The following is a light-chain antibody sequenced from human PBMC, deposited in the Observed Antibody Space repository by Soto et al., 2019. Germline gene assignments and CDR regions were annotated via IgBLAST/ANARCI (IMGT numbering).Light chain of an antibody. V-gene: IGLV6-57*04. Sequence: FMLTQPHSVSESPGKTVTISCSRSSGNIASSYVQWYQQRPGSPPTTVIYENSQRPSGVPDRFSASIDSSSKSASLTISGLKTEDEADYYCQSYDNTNVVFGGGTKLTVL. J-gene: IGLJ2*01. CDR3: QSYDNTNVV. CDR1: SGNIASSY. CDR2: ENS.